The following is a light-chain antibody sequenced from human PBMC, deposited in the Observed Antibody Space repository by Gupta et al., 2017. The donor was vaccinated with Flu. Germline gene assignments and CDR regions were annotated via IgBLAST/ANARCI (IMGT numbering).Light chain of an antibody. CDR3: QQYNNWPPYT. CDR2: DAS. V-gene: IGKV3-15*01. CDR1: QSVSSS. J-gene: IGKJ2*01. Sequence: EIVMTQSPATLSVSPGERATLSCRASQSVSSSLACYQQKPGQAPTHLIYDASTRATCIPARFSGSGSWTEFTLTIISRQSEDFAVYYCQQYNNWPPYTFGQGTKLEIK.